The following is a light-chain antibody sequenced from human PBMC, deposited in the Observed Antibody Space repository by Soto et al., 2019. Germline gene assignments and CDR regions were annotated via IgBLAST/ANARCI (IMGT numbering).Light chain of an antibody. J-gene: IGLJ1*01. CDR1: TGAVTSGYF. Sequence: QAVVTQEPSLTVSPGGTVTLTCSSSTGAVTSGYFPTWFQQKPGQGTRALIYDTNKKRSWTPARFSGSLLGGKAALTLSGVQPEDEPEYYCLLYSDGAYVFGPGTKVTVL. CDR2: DTN. V-gene: IGLV7-43*01. CDR3: LLYSDGAYV.